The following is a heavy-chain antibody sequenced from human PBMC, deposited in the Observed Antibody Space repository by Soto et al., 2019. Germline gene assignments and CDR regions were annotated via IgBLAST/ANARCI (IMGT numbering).Heavy chain of an antibody. CDR2: IYYSGST. J-gene: IGHJ6*02. V-gene: IGHV4-30-4*01. CDR3: ARADGTIFLVVIPQNYYYVMDA. CDR1: GDSISSGSSY. Sequence: SETLSLTCTVSGDSISSGSSYYCWIRQPPGKGLEWIGYIYYSGSTYYNPSLKSRVTISVDTSKNQFSLKLSSVTAADTAVYYCARADGTIFLVVIPQNYYYVMDAWGQGTTVTVSS. D-gene: IGHD3-3*01.